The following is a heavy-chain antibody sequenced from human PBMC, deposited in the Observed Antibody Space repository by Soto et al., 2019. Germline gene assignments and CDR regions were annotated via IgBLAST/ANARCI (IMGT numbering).Heavy chain of an antibody. CDR1: GYTFNIYG. J-gene: IGHJ4*02. CDR2: INSYNSNT. Sequence: QVQLVQSGAEVKKPGASVKVSCKASGYTFNIYGFTWVRQAPGQGLEWMGWINSYNSNTDYSQKFQGRVTVTTDTSTNTAHMELRSLRSADTALYYCARATPAGYGYTTSDYWGQGTLVTVSS. V-gene: IGHV1-18*01. D-gene: IGHD5-18*01. CDR3: ARATPAGYGYTTSDY.